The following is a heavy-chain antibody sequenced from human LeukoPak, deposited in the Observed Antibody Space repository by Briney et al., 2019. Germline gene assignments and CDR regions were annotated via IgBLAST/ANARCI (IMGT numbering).Heavy chain of an antibody. D-gene: IGHD2-2*01. CDR2: IIPIFGTA. CDR3: ARQEGCSSTSCYGDFDY. CDR1: GGTFSSYA. Sequence: GASVKVSCKASGGTFSSYAISWVRQAPGQGREWMGGIIPIFGTANYAQKFQGRVTITADESTSTAYMELSSLRSEDTAVYYCARQEGCSSTSCYGDFDYWSQGTLVTVSS. J-gene: IGHJ4*02. V-gene: IGHV1-69*01.